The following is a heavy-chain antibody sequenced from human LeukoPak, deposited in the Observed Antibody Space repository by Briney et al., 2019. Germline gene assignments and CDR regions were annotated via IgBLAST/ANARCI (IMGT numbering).Heavy chain of an antibody. CDR3: ASGIAAAGTAMIYFDY. CDR1: GVSISSSSYY. CDR2: IYYSGST. Sequence: SETLSLTCTVSGVSISSSSYYWGWIRQPPGKGLEWIGSIYYSGSTYYNPSLKSRVSISVNTSKNQFSLKLSSVTAADTAVYYCASGIAAAGTAMIYFDYWGQGTLVTVSS. V-gene: IGHV4-39*01. J-gene: IGHJ4*02. D-gene: IGHD6-13*01.